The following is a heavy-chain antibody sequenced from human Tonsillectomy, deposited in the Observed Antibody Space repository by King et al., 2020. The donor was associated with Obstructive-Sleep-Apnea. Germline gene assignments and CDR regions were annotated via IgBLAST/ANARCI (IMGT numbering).Heavy chain of an antibody. V-gene: IGHV2-5*01. CDR2: IYWNDDT. Sequence: ITLKESGPTLVKPTQTLTLTCTFSGFSLSTGELGVAWIRLPPGKALEWLALIYWNDDTRYSPSLTSRLTITKDTSKNQVFLTMTNMDTVDTATYYCAHSDYYYGSGTYYNQVDYWGQGTLVTVSS. CDR3: AHSDYYYGSGTYYNQVDY. D-gene: IGHD3-10*01. CDR1: GFSLSTGELG. J-gene: IGHJ4*02.